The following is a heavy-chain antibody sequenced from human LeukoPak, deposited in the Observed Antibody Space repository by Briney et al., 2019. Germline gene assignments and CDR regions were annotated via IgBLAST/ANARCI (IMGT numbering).Heavy chain of an antibody. D-gene: IGHD6-19*01. Sequence: PGGSLRLSCAASGFTFSSYAMHWVRQAPGKGLEWVAVISYDGSNKYYADSVKGRFTISRDNSKNTLYLQMNSLRAEDTAVYYCAREPTVNSGWYFSDYYYGVDVWGQGTTVTVSS. J-gene: IGHJ6*02. CDR3: AREPTVNSGWYFSDYYYGVDV. V-gene: IGHV3-30-3*01. CDR1: GFTFSSYA. CDR2: ISYDGSNK.